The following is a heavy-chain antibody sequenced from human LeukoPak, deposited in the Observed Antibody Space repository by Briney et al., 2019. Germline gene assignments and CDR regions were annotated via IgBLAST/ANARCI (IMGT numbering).Heavy chain of an antibody. CDR2: ITGNGGTT. J-gene: IGHJ4*02. D-gene: IGHD3-10*01. CDR3: AKDRGIISDY. V-gene: IGHV3-23*01. CDR1: GLTFSNYG. Sequence: GGTQRLSCAASGLTFSNYGMNWVRQAPGKGLEWVSGITGNGGTTYYADSVKGRFTISRDNSKNTLYLQMNSLRAEDTAVYYCAKDRGIISDYWGQGTLVTVSS.